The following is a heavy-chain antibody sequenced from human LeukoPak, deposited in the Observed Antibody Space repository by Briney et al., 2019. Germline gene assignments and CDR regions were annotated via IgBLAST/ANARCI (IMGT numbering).Heavy chain of an antibody. Sequence: GGSLRLSCAASGFTFSSYAMSWVRQAPGKGLEWVSTVSGGGVTTYYADSAKGRFTISRDNSKNTLYLQMNSLRDEDTAVYYCAKDRNCYDRSCYPDYWGQGTLVTVSS. V-gene: IGHV3-23*01. CDR2: VSGGGVTT. CDR1: GFTFSSYA. D-gene: IGHD3-22*01. J-gene: IGHJ4*02. CDR3: AKDRNCYDRSCYPDY.